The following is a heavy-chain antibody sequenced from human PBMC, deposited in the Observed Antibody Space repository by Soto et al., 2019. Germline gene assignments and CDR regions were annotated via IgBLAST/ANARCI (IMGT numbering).Heavy chain of an antibody. D-gene: IGHD3-9*01. CDR1: GFTFSTYE. J-gene: IGHJ4*02. V-gene: IGHV3-48*03. Sequence: EVQLVESGGGLVQPGGSLRLSCAASGFTFSTYEMNWVRRAPGKGLEWISYISSSGTTIYYADSVKGRFTISRDNARNSLDLQMNSLRAEDTAVYFCALIIFNYDILTGRDFWGQGTLVTVSS. CDR2: ISSSGTTI. CDR3: ALIIFNYDILTGRDF.